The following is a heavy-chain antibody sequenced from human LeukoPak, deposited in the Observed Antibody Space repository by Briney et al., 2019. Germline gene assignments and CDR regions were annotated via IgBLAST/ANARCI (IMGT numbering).Heavy chain of an antibody. CDR2: IKTDGSLT. CDR3: VKPYYYSSGSLS. Sequence: GGSLRLSCVASGFTFSSYWMTWVRQAPGKGLEWVANIKTDGSLTYYVDSVKGRFTISRDNAKNSLSLQMNSLRADDTAVYYCVKPYYYSSGSLSWGQGTLVTVSS. CDR1: GFTFSSYW. D-gene: IGHD3-10*01. J-gene: IGHJ4*02. V-gene: IGHV3-7*01.